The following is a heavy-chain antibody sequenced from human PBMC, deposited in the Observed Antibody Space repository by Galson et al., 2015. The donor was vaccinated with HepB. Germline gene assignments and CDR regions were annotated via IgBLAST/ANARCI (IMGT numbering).Heavy chain of an antibody. V-gene: IGHV1-46*01. CDR2: INPSGGST. CDR1: GYTFTSYY. CDR3: ARDRLVRGVSGVEYGMDV. Sequence: SVKVSCKASGYTFTSYYMHWVRQAPGQGLEWMGIINPSGGSTSYAQKFQGRVTMTRDTSTSTVYMELSSLRSEDTAVYYCARDRLVRGVSGVEYGMDVWGQGTTVTVSS. J-gene: IGHJ6*02. D-gene: IGHD3-10*01.